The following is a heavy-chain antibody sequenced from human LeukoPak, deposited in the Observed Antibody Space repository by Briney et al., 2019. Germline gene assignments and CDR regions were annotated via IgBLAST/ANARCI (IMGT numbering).Heavy chain of an antibody. CDR3: TRAVAGHPD. CDR1: GVPFSNYY. V-gene: IGHV4-34*01. J-gene: IGHJ4*02. Sequence: SETLSLTCAVSGVPFSNYYWSWVRQSPRQGLEWIGEINHSGYTNYNPSLKTRVTMPIDTSKNQFSLKVTSVTAADAGVYYCTRAVAGHPDWGQGTLVTVSS. CDR2: INHSGYT. D-gene: IGHD6-19*01.